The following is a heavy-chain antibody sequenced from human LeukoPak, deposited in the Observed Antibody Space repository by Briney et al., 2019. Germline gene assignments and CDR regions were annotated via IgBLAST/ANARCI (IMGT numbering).Heavy chain of an antibody. D-gene: IGHD6-6*01. V-gene: IGHV1-3*01. J-gene: IGHJ4*02. Sequence: GASVKVSCEASGYTFTTYAMHWVRQAPGQGLEWMGWINAGTVNTKYSQKFKGKVTITRDTSASTVYMELSSLRPEDTAVYYCAREYSSSSGRTFDYWGQGTLVTVSS. CDR3: AREYSSSSGRTFDY. CDR2: INAGTVNT. CDR1: GYTFTTYA.